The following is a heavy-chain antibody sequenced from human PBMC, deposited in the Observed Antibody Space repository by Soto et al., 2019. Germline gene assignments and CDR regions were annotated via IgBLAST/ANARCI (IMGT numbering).Heavy chain of an antibody. V-gene: IGHV1-58*01. J-gene: IGHJ6*02. CDR2: IVVGSGNT. Sequence: QMQLVQSGPEVKKPGTSVKVSCKASGFTFTSSAVQWVRQARGQRLEWIGWIVVGSGNTNYAQKFQERVTITRDMSTSTAYMELSSLRSEDTAVYYCAAVPNDYGDVSHYYYYYGMDVWGQGTTVTVSS. CDR3: AAVPNDYGDVSHYYYYYGMDV. D-gene: IGHD4-17*01. CDR1: GFTFTSSA.